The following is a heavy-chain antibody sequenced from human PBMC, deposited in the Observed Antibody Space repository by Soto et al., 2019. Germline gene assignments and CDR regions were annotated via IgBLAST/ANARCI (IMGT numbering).Heavy chain of an antibody. J-gene: IGHJ4*01. D-gene: IGHD3-9*01. CDR2: IYYSGST. CDR1: GGSISSYY. V-gene: IGHV4-59*07. Sequence: HSDTLYLTCTVSGGSISSYYWSWIRKHPGKGLEWIGYIYYSGSTNYNPSLKSRVTISVDTSKNQFSLKLSSVTAADTAVYYCARSSQELRYFGCFYGTFDFWVHGTLVTVSS. CDR3: ARSSQELRYFGCFYGTFDF.